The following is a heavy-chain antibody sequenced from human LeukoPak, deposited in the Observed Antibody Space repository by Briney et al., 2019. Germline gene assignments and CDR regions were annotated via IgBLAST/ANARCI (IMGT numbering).Heavy chain of an antibody. CDR1: GYTFTGYY. D-gene: IGHD5-18*01. V-gene: IGHV1-2*02. CDR2: INPNSGGT. CDR3: ARDLVDTAMVTFFDY. Sequence: ASVKVSCKASGYTFTGYYTHWVRQAPGQGLEWMGWINPNSGGTNYAQKFQGRVTMTRDTSISTAYMELSRLRSDDTAVYYCARDLVDTAMVTFFDYWGQGTLVTVSS. J-gene: IGHJ4*02.